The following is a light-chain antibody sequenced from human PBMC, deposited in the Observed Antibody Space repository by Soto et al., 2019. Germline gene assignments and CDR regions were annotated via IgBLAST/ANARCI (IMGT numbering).Light chain of an antibody. CDR1: QSVKTF. V-gene: IGKV3-11*01. J-gene: IGKJ5*01. CDR3: QQHSNWPPIT. Sequence: EILLTQSPATLSLSPGQRPTLSCRSSQSVKTFLVWYQHRPGQAPRVLIYDASHRASGIPARFSGSGSGTDFTLTISSLEPEDAALYYCQQHSNWPPITVGQGTRLEIK. CDR2: DAS.